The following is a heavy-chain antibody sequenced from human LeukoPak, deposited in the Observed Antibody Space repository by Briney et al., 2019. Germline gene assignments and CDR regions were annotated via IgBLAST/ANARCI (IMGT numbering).Heavy chain of an antibody. V-gene: IGHV5-51*01. D-gene: IGHD3-9*01. CDR3: ARTDFDWLFRDAFDI. J-gene: IGHJ3*02. CDR2: IYPGDSDT. Sequence: LGESLKISCKGSGYSFTSYWIGWVRQMPGKGLEWMGIIYPGDSDTRYSPSFQGQVTISADKSISTAYLQWSSLKASDTAMYYCARTDFDWLFRDAFDIWGQGTMVTVSS. CDR1: GYSFTSYW.